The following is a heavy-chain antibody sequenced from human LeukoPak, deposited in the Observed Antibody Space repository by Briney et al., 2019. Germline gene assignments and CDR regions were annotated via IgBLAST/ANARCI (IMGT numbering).Heavy chain of an antibody. D-gene: IGHD6-19*01. V-gene: IGHV3-23*01. CDR1: GFTFSSYA. CDR2: ISGSGGST. CDR3: AKGRDEGGWYSNRALYFDY. Sequence: GGSLRLSCAASGFTFSSYAMSWVRQAPGKGLEWVSVISGSGGSTSYAGSVKGRVTISRDNSKNTLYLQMNSLRAEDSAVYFCAKGRDEGGWYSNRALYFDYWGQGTLVTVSS. J-gene: IGHJ4*02.